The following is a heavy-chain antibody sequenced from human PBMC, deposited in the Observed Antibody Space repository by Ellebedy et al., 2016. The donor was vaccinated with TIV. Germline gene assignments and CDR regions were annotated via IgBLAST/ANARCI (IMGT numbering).Heavy chain of an antibody. J-gene: IGHJ3*02. Sequence: GGSLRLXXAASGFTFSSYAMSWVRQAPGKGLEWVSAISGSGGSTYYADSVKGRFTISRDNSKNTLYLQMNSLRAEDTAVYYCAKGHFWSGYYELNAFDIWGQGTMVTVSS. V-gene: IGHV3-23*01. CDR2: ISGSGGST. D-gene: IGHD3-3*02. CDR3: AKGHFWSGYYELNAFDI. CDR1: GFTFSSYA.